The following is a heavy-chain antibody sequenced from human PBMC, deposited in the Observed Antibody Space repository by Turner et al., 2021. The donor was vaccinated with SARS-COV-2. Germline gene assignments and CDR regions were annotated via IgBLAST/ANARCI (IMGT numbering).Heavy chain of an antibody. V-gene: IGHV3-30*03. CDR1: GFTFSSYG. CDR2: ISYDGSNK. J-gene: IGHJ6*02. CDR3: ARDSQIDYYDSSGYPLSLGGMDV. Sequence: QVQLVESGGGVVQPGRSLRLSCAASGFTFSSYGMHWVRQAPGKGLGWVAVISYDGSNKYYADSVKGRFTISRDNSKNTLYLQMNSLRAEDTAVYYCARDSQIDYYDSSGYPLSLGGMDVWGQGTTVTVSS. D-gene: IGHD3-22*01.